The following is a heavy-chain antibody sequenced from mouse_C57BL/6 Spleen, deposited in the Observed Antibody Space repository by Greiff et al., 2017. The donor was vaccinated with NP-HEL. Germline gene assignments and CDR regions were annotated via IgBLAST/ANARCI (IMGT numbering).Heavy chain of an antibody. D-gene: IGHD2-5*01. CDR1: GYTFTSYG. V-gene: IGHV1-81*01. CDR3: ARDHYSNYGY. CDR2: IYPRSGNT. Sequence: VKLMESGAELARPGASVKLSCKASGYTFTSYGISWVKQRTGQGLEWIGEIYPRSGNTYYNEKFKGKATLTADKSSSTAYMELRSLTSEDSAVYFCARDHYSNYGYWGQGTTLTVSS. J-gene: IGHJ2*01.